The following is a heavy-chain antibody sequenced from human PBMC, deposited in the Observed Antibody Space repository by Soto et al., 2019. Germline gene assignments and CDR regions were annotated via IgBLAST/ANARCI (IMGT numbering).Heavy chain of an antibody. CDR2: IYPGDSDT. Sequence: GESLKISCKGSGYSFTSYWIGWVRQMPGKGLEWMGIIYPGDSDTRYSPSFQGQVTISADKSISTAYLQWSSLKASDTAMYYCASRSSSWYYYYGMDVWGQGTTVTVSS. CDR1: GYSFTSYW. J-gene: IGHJ6*02. V-gene: IGHV5-51*01. CDR3: ASRSSSWYYYYGMDV. D-gene: IGHD6-13*01.